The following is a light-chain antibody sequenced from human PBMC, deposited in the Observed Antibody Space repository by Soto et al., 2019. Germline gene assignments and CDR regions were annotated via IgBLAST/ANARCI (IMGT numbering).Light chain of an antibody. J-gene: IGKJ4*01. Sequence: DIQMTQSPATLSGSVGDGVTISCRASQSIASWLAWYQQGPGKAPRLLIYAASRLQRGVPSRFSGSESGTDFTLAISILEPEDFATYYCLQSNSFPHTFGGGTKVDI. CDR3: LQSNSFPHT. CDR1: QSIASW. V-gene: IGKV1-12*01. CDR2: AAS.